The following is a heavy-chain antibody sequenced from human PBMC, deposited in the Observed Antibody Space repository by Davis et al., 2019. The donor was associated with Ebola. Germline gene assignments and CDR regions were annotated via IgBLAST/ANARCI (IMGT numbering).Heavy chain of an antibody. J-gene: IGHJ6*03. CDR3: ARLLLRRNYYYYMDV. V-gene: IGHV1-69*13. Sequence: SVKVSCKASGGTFSSYAISWVRQAPGQGLEWMGGIIPIFGTANYAQKFQGRVTITADESTSTAYMELSSLRSEDTAVYYCARLLLRRNYYYYMDVWGEGTTVTVSS. CDR1: GGTFSSYA. D-gene: IGHD3-3*01. CDR2: IIPIFGTA.